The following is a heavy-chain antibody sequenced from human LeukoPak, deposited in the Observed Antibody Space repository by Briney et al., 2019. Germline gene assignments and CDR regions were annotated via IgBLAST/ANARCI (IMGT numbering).Heavy chain of an antibody. V-gene: IGHV3-74*01. CDR3: ARTSPTSHFDF. Sequence: GGFLRLSCAASGFTFSSYSMNWVRQAPGKGLVWVSRINGDGSRSNYADSVKGRFTISRDNARNTLYLQMNSLRAEDTALYYCARTSPTSHFDFWGQGTLVTVSS. D-gene: IGHD3-16*01. CDR1: GFTFSSYS. CDR2: INGDGSRS. J-gene: IGHJ4*02.